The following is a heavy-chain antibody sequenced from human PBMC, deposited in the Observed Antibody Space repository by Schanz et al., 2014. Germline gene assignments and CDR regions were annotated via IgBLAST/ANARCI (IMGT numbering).Heavy chain of an antibody. CDR3: ARDGDRFYHNYYMDV. Sequence: EGQLAESGGGLVQPGGSLRLSCEASEFTFSSYKMNWVRQAPGKGLEWVSDISSGSSYANYADSVKGRFTISRDNAKNSLYLQMNSLRAEDTAVYYCARDGDRFYHNYYMDVWGKGTTVTVSS. CDR2: ISSGSSYA. CDR1: EFTFSSYK. J-gene: IGHJ6*03. V-gene: IGHV3-21*05. D-gene: IGHD4-17*01.